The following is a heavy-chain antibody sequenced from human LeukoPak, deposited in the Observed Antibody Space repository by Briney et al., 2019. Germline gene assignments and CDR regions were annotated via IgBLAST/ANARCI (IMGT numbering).Heavy chain of an antibody. CDR1: GFTVSSNY. Sequence: GGSVRLSCAASGFTVSSNYMSWVGQAPGKGLEWVSVIYSGGSTYYADSVKGRFTISRDNSKNTLYLQMNSLRAEGTAVYYCARAAYYYGSGSYSGCYYFDYWGQGTLVTVSS. V-gene: IGHV3-66*01. D-gene: IGHD3-10*01. CDR3: ARAAYYYGSGSYSGCYYFDY. CDR2: IYSGGST. J-gene: IGHJ4*02.